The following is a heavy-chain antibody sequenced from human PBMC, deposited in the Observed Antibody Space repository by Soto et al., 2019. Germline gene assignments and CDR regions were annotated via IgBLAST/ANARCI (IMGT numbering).Heavy chain of an antibody. CDR3: AKDPYYYDSSGYYCDY. Sequence: GGSLRLSCAASGFTVSNNYMTWVRQAPGKGLEWVSFIYSSGSTYYADSVKGRFTISRDNSKNTLYLQMNSLRAEDTAVYYCAKDPYYYDSSGYYCDYWGQGTLVTVSS. V-gene: IGHV3-66*03. D-gene: IGHD3-22*01. CDR2: IYSSGST. CDR1: GFTVSNNY. J-gene: IGHJ4*02.